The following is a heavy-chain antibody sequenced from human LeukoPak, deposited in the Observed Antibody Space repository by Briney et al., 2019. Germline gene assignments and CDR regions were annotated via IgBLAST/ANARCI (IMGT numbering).Heavy chain of an antibody. J-gene: IGHJ4*02. V-gene: IGHV3-23*01. Sequence: GGSLRLSCAASGFSFSDYSMTWVRQAPGKGLQFVSIISASAGPGTYNNAVRGRFTISRDNPRNTLYLQMNSLGADDTGIYYCARGSSTLTRHLDYWGQGTPVTVSS. CDR3: ARGSSTLTRHLDY. CDR1: GFSFSDYS. CDR2: ISASAGPGT. D-gene: IGHD3-16*01.